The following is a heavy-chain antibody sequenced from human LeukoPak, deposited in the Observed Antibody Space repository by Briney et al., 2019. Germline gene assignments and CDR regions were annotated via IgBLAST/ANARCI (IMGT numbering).Heavy chain of an antibody. CDR3: ARGGRYYFDY. CDR1: GGSISDYY. Sequence: SETLSLTCTVSGGSISDYYWSWIRQPPGKGLEWIGYIYYSGSANYNPSLRSRVTISVDTSKKKFSLKLSSVTAADTAVYYCARGGRYYFDYWGQGSQVTVSS. D-gene: IGHD3-16*01. CDR2: IYYSGSA. V-gene: IGHV4-59*08. J-gene: IGHJ4*02.